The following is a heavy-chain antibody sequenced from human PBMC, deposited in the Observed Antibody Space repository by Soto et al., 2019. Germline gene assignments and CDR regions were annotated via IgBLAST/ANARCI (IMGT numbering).Heavy chain of an antibody. J-gene: IGHJ4*02. CDR3: ARRYGASFDY. D-gene: IGHD4-17*01. CDR2: IYYSGGT. CDR1: GGSFSCYY. Sequence: SETLSLTCAVYGGSFSCYYWTWIRQPPGTGLEWIGYIYYSGGTNYNPSLKSRVTISVDTSKNQFSLKLSSVTAADTAVYYCARRYGASFDYWGQGTLVTVSS. V-gene: IGHV4-59*01.